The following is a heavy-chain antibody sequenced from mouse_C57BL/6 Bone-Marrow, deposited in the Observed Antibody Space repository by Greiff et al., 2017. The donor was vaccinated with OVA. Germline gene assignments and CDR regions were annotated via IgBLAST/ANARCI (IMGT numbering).Heavy chain of an antibody. J-gene: IGHJ2*01. CDR2: IYPRSGNT. Sequence: VQLQQSGAELARPGASVKLSCKASGYTFTSYGISWVKQRTGQGLEWIGEIYPRSGNTYYNEKFQGKATLTADKSSSTAYRELRSLTSEDSAVYFCERPFTTVVANYFDYWGQGTTLTVTA. D-gene: IGHD1-1*01. CDR3: ERPFTTVVANYFDY. CDR1: GYTFTSYG. V-gene: IGHV1-81*01.